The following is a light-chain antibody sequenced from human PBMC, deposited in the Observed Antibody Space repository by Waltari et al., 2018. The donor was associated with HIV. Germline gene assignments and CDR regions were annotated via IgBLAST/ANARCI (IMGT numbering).Light chain of an antibody. J-gene: IGLJ2*01. CDR3: QVWDTNTDQYVI. CDR2: HDT. Sequence: SYVLTQSPSVPVAPGKTARITCGGQNIGSKSVNWYQQQPGQAPVMVIYHDTDRPSGIPDRFSGSNSEDTATLTIRRVEAGDEADYYCQVWDTNTDQYVIFGGGTNLAV. V-gene: IGLV3-21*01. CDR1: NIGSKS.